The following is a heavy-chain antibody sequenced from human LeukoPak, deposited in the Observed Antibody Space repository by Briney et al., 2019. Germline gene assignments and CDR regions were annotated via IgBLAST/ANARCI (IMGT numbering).Heavy chain of an antibody. V-gene: IGHV3-30*18. J-gene: IGHJ4*02. Sequence: GRSLRLSCAASGFTFSSYGMHWVRQAPGKGLEWVAVISYDGSNKYYADSVKGRFTISRDNSKNTLYLQMNSLRAEDTAVYYCAKDLAYDSSGYLRDWGQETLVTVSS. CDR2: ISYDGSNK. CDR1: GFTFSSYG. CDR3: AKDLAYDSSGYLRD. D-gene: IGHD3-22*01.